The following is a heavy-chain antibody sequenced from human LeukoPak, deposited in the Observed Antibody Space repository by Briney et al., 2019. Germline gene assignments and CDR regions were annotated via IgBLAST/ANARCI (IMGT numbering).Heavy chain of an antibody. V-gene: IGHV1-69*04. CDR2: IIPILGIA. D-gene: IGHD2-8*01. CDR1: GGTFIIYA. Sequence: SSVTVSYMASGGTFIIYAILWVRQPPGQGRAGMGRIIPILGIANYAQKFQGRVTITADKSTSTAYMELSSLRSEDTAVYYCARPAPNGVSLDYWGQGTLVTVSS. CDR3: ARPAPNGVSLDY. J-gene: IGHJ4*02.